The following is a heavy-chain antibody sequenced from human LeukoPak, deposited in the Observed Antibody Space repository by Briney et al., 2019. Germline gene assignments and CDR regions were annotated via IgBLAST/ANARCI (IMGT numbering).Heavy chain of an antibody. CDR2: FYPGDADT. CDR3: ARGSLGFYYDSSGYWDY. Sequence: GESLKISCKGSGYSFTSYWSGWVRQLQGKGREGWGIFYPGDADTSNRPSCQAEVPTSADKPSTRGYLQWSGREASDTARYYGARGSLGFYYDSSGYWDYWGQGTLVTVSS. D-gene: IGHD3-22*01. V-gene: IGHV5-51*04. J-gene: IGHJ4*02. CDR1: GYSFTSYW.